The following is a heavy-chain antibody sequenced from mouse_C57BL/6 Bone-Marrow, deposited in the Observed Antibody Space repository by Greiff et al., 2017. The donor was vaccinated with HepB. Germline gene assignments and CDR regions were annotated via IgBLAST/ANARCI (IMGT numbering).Heavy chain of an antibody. CDR2: ISSGSSTS. V-gene: IGHV5-17*01. J-gene: IGHJ2*01. CDR1: GFTFSDYG. CDR3: ARGYYCMRFYY. Sequence: EVKLVESGGGLVKPGGSLKLSCAASGFTFSDYGMHWVRQAPEKGLEWVAYISSGSSTSYYADTVKGRFTISRDNAKNTLFLQMTSLRSEDTAMYYCARGYYCMRFYYWGQGTTLTVSS. D-gene: IGHD2-3*01.